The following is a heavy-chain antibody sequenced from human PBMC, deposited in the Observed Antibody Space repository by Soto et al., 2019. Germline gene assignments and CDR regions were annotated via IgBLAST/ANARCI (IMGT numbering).Heavy chain of an antibody. Sequence: SGPTLVNPTQTLTLTCTFSGFSLSTSGMCVSWIRQPPGKALEWLARIDWDDDKYYSTSLKTRLTISKDTSKNQVVLTMTNMDPVDTATYYCARISLSRRGDYYYYYYMDVWGKGTTVTVSS. J-gene: IGHJ6*03. V-gene: IGHV2-70*11. CDR3: ARISLSRRGDYYYYYYMDV. CDR2: IDWDDDK. CDR1: GFSLSTSGMC. D-gene: IGHD2-21*02.